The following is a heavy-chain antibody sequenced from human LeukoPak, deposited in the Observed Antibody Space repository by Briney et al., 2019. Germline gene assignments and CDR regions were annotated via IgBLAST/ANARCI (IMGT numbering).Heavy chain of an antibody. CDR1: GYTFTSYA. CDR3: ARRPPHSDYGSGSRFDY. V-gene: IGHV1-18*01. J-gene: IGHJ4*02. CDR2: ISGYNGNT. Sequence: ASVKVSCKASGYTFTSYAMNWVRQAPGQGLEWMGWISGYNGNTNYAQKLQGRVTMTTDTSTSTAYMELRSLRSDDTAIYYCARRPPHSDYGSGSRFDYWGQGTLVAVSS. D-gene: IGHD3-10*01.